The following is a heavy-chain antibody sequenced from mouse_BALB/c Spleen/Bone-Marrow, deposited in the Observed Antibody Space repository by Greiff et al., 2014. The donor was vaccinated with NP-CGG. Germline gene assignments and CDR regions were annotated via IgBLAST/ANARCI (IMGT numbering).Heavy chain of an antibody. Sequence: QVQLKQSGAELAKPGASVKMSCKASGYTFTSYWMHWVKQRPGQGLEWIGYINPSTGYTDYNQKFNDKATLTADKSSSTAYMQLSSPTSKDSAVYYCARGNPLYAMDYWGQGTSVTVSS. CDR3: ARGNPLYAMDY. V-gene: IGHV1-7*01. CDR1: GYTFTSYW. CDR2: INPSTGYT. D-gene: IGHD2-1*01. J-gene: IGHJ4*01.